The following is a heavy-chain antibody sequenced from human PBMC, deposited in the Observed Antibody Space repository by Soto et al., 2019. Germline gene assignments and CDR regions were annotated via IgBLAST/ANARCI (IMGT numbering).Heavy chain of an antibody. Sequence: QVQLQESGPGLVKPSETLSLTCTVSGGSISSYYWSWIRQPPGKGLEWIGYIYYSGSTNYNPSLKSRVTISVDTSKNQFALKLSSVTAEDTAVYYCARRYGWAFDIWGQGTMVTVSS. CDR2: IYYSGST. V-gene: IGHV4-59*08. CDR1: GGSISSYY. J-gene: IGHJ3*02. CDR3: ARRYGWAFDI. D-gene: IGHD3-16*01.